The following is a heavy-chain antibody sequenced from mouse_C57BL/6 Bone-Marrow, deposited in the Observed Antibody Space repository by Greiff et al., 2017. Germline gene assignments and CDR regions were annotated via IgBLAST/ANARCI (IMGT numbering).Heavy chain of an antibody. V-gene: IGHV5-6*01. D-gene: IGHD2-3*01. CDR2: ISSGGSYT. CDR3: ARHEGDGYYYAMDD. CDR1: GFTFSSYG. J-gene: IGHJ4*01. Sequence: VQLKESGGDLVKPGGSLKLSCAASGFTFSSYGMSWVRQTPDKRLEWVATISSGGSYTYYPDSVKGRFTISRDNAKNTLYLQMSSLKSEDTAMYYCARHEGDGYYYAMDDWGKGTSVTVSS.